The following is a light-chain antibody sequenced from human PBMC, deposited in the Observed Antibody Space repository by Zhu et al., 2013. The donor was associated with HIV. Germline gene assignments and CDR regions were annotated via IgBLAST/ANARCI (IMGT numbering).Light chain of an antibody. CDR1: QSINIW. Sequence: DIQMTQSPSTLSASVGDRVTITCRASQSINIWLAWYQQKPGKAPKLLIYDASSLESGVPSRFSGSGSGTDFTLTISSLQPDDCATYYCQQYISSSLTFGGGTKVEI. CDR3: QQYISSSLT. J-gene: IGKJ4*01. V-gene: IGKV1-5*01. CDR2: DAS.